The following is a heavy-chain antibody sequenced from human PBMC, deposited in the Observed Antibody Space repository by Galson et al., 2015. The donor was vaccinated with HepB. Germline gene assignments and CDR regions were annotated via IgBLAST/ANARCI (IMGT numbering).Heavy chain of an antibody. J-gene: IGHJ5*02. CDR2: ISGSGGST. D-gene: IGHD2-15*01. CDR3: ANGPDIVVVVAGTPNWFDP. Sequence: SLRLSCAASGFTFSSYAMSWVRQAPGKGLEWVSAISGSGGSTYYADSVKGRFTISRDNSKNTLYLQMNSLRAEDTAVYYCANGPDIVVVVAGTPNWFDPWGQGTLVTVSS. V-gene: IGHV3-23*01. CDR1: GFTFSSYA.